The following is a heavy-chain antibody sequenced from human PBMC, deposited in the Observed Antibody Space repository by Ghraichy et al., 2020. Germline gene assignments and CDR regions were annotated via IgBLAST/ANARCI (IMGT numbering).Heavy chain of an antibody. J-gene: IGHJ5*02. CDR1: GGSFSGYY. V-gene: IGHV4-34*01. D-gene: IGHD3-3*01. CDR2: INHSGST. Sequence: SQTLSLTCAVYGGSFSGYYWSWIRQPPGKGLEWIGEINHSGSTNYNPSLKSRVTISVDTSQNQFSLKLSSVTAADTAGYYCARGEPYYDFWSGYYTGFWFDPWGQGTLVTVSS. CDR3: ARGEPYYDFWSGYYTGFWFDP.